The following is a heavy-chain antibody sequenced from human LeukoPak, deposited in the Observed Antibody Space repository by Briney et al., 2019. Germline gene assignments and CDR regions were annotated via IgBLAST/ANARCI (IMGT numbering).Heavy chain of an antibody. CDR2: INPNSGGT. V-gene: IGHV1-2*02. D-gene: IGHD2-2*01. CDR3: ARVAVPAAMPFDY. Sequence: ASVKVSCKASGYTFTGYYMHWVRQAPGQGLEWMGWINPNSGGTNYGQKFQGRVTMTRDTSISTAYVELSRLRSDDTAVYYCARVAVPAAMPFDYWGQGTLVTVSS. CDR1: GYTFTGYY. J-gene: IGHJ4*02.